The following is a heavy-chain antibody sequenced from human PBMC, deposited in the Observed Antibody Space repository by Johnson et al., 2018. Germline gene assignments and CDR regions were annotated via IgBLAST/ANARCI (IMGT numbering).Heavy chain of an antibody. D-gene: IGHD1-1*01. CDR1: GFTFSNYA. J-gene: IGHJ3*02. Sequence: QVQLVQSGGGVVQPGRSLRLSCAASGFTFSNYAIHWVRQAPGKGLEWVAVISFDGSNEDYADFVQGRFTISSDNAKNTLYLQMNSLRAEETAVYYCARDLGYNAFDIWGQGTMVTVSS. CDR2: ISFDGSNE. CDR3: ARDLGYNAFDI. V-gene: IGHV3-30-3*01.